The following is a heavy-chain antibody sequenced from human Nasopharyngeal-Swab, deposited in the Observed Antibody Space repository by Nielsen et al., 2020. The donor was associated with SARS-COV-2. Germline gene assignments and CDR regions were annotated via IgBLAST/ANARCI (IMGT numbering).Heavy chain of an antibody. J-gene: IGHJ4*02. D-gene: IGHD1-26*01. CDR1: GDSSIIYY. Sequence: SETLSLTCTVSGDSSIIYYWSWIRQPPGKGLEWIGYIYYSGSTNYNPSLKSRVSISIETSKNQMSLKLNSVTAADTAVYYCARGSVALVYWGQGTLVTVSS. V-gene: IGHV4-59*01. CDR3: ARGSVALVY. CDR2: IYYSGST.